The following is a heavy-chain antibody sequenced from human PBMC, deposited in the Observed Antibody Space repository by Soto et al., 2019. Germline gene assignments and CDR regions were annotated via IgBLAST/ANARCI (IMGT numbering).Heavy chain of an antibody. CDR1: GFTFSSYG. CDR3: AKSDLRFLALNYGMDV. J-gene: IGHJ6*02. CDR2: ISYDGSNK. D-gene: IGHD3-3*01. Sequence: GGSLRLSCAASGFTFSSYGMHWVRQAPGKGLEWVAVISYDGSNKYYADSVKGRFTISRDNSKNTLYLQMNSLRAEDTAVYYCAKSDLRFLALNYGMDVWGQGTTVTVSS. V-gene: IGHV3-30*18.